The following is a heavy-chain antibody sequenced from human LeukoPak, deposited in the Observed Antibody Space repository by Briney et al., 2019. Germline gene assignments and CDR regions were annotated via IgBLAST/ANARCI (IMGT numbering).Heavy chain of an antibody. CDR1: GFTFSSYA. CDR3: AKSNYCSRTSCLYYYYYGMDV. J-gene: IGHJ6*02. D-gene: IGHD2-2*01. CDR2: ISGSGSST. V-gene: IGHV3-23*01. Sequence: GGSLRLSCAASGFTFSSYAMSWVRQAPGKGLEWVSAISGSGSSTYYADSVKGRFTISRDNSKNTLYLQMNSLRAEDTAVYYCAKSNYCSRTSCLYYYYYGMDVWGQGTTVTVSS.